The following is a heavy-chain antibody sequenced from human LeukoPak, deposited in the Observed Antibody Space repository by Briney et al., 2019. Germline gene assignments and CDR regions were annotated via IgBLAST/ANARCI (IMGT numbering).Heavy chain of an antibody. D-gene: IGHD4-23*01. J-gene: IGHJ3*02. CDR3: ARDTHGDYGGDAFDI. V-gene: IGHV3-7*01. Sequence: PGGSLRLSCAASGFPFSSHWLSWFRQSPGKGLEWVAHINQDGSEKYYVDSVKGRFTISRDNARNSQYLQMNSLRAEDTAVYYCARDTHGDYGGDAFDIWGQGTMVTVSS. CDR2: INQDGSEK. CDR1: GFPFSSHW.